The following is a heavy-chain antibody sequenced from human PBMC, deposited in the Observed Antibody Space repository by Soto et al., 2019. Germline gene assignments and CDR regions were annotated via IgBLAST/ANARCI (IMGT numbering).Heavy chain of an antibody. D-gene: IGHD3-16*01. CDR1: GGSISSGGYY. J-gene: IGHJ6*02. CDR3: ARHGGALAYYYGMDV. Sequence: KPSETLSLTCTVSGGSISSGGYYWSWIRQHPGKGLEWIGYIYYGGSTYYNPSLKSRVTISVDTSKNQFSLKLSSVTAADTAVYYCARHGGALAYYYGMDVWGQGTTVTVSS. CDR2: IYYGGST. V-gene: IGHV4-39*01.